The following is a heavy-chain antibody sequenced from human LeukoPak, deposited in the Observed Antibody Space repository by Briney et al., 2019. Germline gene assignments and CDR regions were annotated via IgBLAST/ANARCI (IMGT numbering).Heavy chain of an antibody. D-gene: IGHD6-19*01. Sequence: SETLSLTCTVSGGSISSGGYYWSWIRQPPGKGLEWIGYIYHSGSTYYNPSLKSRVTISVDRSKNQFSLKLSSVTAADTAVYYCASDQGSGWYRDAFDIWGQGTMVTVSS. CDR2: IYHSGST. CDR3: ASDQGSGWYRDAFDI. CDR1: GGSISSGGYY. J-gene: IGHJ3*02. V-gene: IGHV4-30-2*01.